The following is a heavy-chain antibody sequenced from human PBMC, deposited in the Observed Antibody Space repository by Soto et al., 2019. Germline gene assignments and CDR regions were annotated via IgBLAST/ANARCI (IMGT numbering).Heavy chain of an antibody. Sequence: PGGSLRLSCEASRFTFSTYGMHWVRQAPGKGLEWVAVISYDGSNKYYADSVKGRFTISRDNSKNTLYLQMNSLRAEDTAVYYCAKGPVRFENYYYGMDVWGQGTTVTVSS. V-gene: IGHV3-30*18. D-gene: IGHD4-17*01. J-gene: IGHJ6*02. CDR3: AKGPVRFENYYYGMDV. CDR1: RFTFSTYG. CDR2: ISYDGSNK.